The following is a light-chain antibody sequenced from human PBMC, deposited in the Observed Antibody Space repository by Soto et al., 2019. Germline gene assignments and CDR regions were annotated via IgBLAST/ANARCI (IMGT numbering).Light chain of an antibody. J-gene: IGKJ1*01. CDR1: QSVSSSY. CDR3: QQSGSSPPLPWT. Sequence: EIVLTQSPGTVSLSPGERATLFCRASQSVSSSYLAWYQQKPGQPPRLLIYGASSRATGIPDRFSGSGSGTHFTLTISTLEPYDFAVYCCQQSGSSPPLPWTFGQGPKVQIK. V-gene: IGKV3-20*01. CDR2: GAS.